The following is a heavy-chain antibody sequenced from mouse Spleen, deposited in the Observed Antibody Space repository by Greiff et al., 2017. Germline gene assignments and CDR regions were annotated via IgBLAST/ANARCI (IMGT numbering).Heavy chain of an antibody. CDR2: IYPGSGST. V-gene: IGHV1-55*01. J-gene: IGHJ4*01. CDR3: AREAYYSYYSYDEGGYYAMDY. CDR1: GYTFTSYW. Sequence: QVQLQQPGAELVKPGASVKMSCKASGYTFTSYWITWVKQRPGQGLEWIGDIYPGSGSTNYNEKFKSKATLTVDTSSSTAYMQLSSLTSEDSAVYYCAREAYYSYYSYDEGGYYAMDYWGQGTSVTVSS. D-gene: IGHD2-12*01.